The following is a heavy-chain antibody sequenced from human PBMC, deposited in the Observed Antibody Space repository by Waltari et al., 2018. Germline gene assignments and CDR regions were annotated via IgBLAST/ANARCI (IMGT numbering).Heavy chain of an antibody. CDR2: IYHSGST. J-gene: IGHJ4*02. CDR1: GFTFSSYAM. D-gene: IGHD3-10*01. CDR3: ARDTYYYGSGTYFDY. Sequence: VQLLESGGGLVQPGGSLRLSCAASGFTFSSYAMSWVRQPPGKGLEWIGEIYHSGSTNYNPSLKSRVTISVDKSKSQFSLKLSSVTAADTAVYYCARDTYYYGSGTYFDYWGQGTLVTVSS. V-gene: IGHV4-4*02.